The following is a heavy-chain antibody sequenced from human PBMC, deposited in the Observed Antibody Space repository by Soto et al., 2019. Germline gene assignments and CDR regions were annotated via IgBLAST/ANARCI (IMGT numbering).Heavy chain of an antibody. CDR2: ISSTTNYI. V-gene: IGHV3-21*01. Sequence: VGSLRLSGAASGFTFTRYSMNWVRQAPGKGLEWVSSISSTTNYIYYADSMKGRFTVSRDNAKNSVYLEMNSLSAEDTAVYYCARESEDLTSNFDYWGQGTLVTVSS. CDR3: ARESEDLTSNFDY. J-gene: IGHJ4*02. CDR1: GFTFTRYS.